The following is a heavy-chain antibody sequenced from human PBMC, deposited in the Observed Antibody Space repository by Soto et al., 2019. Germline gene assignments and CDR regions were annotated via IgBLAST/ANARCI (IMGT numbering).Heavy chain of an antibody. CDR1: GYTLTELS. V-gene: IGHV1-24*01. J-gene: IGHJ4*02. D-gene: IGHD2-2*02. Sequence: ASVKVSCKVSGYTLTELSMHWVRKAPGKGLEWMGGFDPEDGETIYAQKFQGRVTMTEDTSTDTAYMELSSLRSEDTAVYYCATPGTIPEYYFDYWGQGTLVTVSS. CDR2: FDPEDGET. CDR3: ATPGTIPEYYFDY.